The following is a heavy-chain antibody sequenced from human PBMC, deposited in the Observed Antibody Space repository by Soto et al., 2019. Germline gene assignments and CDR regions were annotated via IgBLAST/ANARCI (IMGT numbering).Heavy chain of an antibody. CDR2: IYYSAST. D-gene: IGHD2-21*02. V-gene: IGHV4-59*08. CDR3: ARHLPYCGGDCYSDFPSYGMDV. Sequence: SETLSLTCTVSGGSISSYYWSWIRQPPGKGLEWIGYIYYSASTNYSPSLKSRVTISVDTSKNQFSLNLSSVTAADTAVYYCARHLPYCGGDCYSDFPSYGMDVWGQGTTVSVSS. J-gene: IGHJ6*02. CDR1: GGSISSYY.